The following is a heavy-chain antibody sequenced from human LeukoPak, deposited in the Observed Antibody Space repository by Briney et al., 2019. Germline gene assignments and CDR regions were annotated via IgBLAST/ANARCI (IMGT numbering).Heavy chain of an antibody. CDR1: GGSFSGYY. V-gene: IGHV4-34*01. Sequence: SETLSLTCAVYGGSFSGYYWSWIRQPPGKGLEWIGEINHSGSTNYNPSLKSRVTILVDTSKNQFSLKLSSVTAADTAVYYCARGAPLSFNYWGQGTLVTVSS. CDR3: ARGAPLSFNY. CDR2: INHSGST. J-gene: IGHJ4*02.